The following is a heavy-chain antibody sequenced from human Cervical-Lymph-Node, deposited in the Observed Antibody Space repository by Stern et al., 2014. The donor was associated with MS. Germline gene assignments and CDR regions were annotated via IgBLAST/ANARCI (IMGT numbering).Heavy chain of an antibody. V-gene: IGHV3-30*03. CDR3: ARDYEDTSMLFDH. CDR2: ISYDGNHK. CDR1: GFTFSSYG. D-gene: IGHD2-8*01. Sequence: VQLVESRGAVVQPWRSLRLSCAASGFTFSSYGMHWVRQAPGQGMEWVTVISYDGNHKYYAASVKGRFPISRDNSKNTLHLQMNSVTPDDTAIYYCARDYEDTSMLFDHWGQGTLVTVSS. J-gene: IGHJ4*02.